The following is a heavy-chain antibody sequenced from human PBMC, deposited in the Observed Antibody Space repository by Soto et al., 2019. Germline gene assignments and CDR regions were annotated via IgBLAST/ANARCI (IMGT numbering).Heavy chain of an antibody. V-gene: IGHV3-23*01. J-gene: IGHJ4*02. CDR2: ISGSGGST. CDR3: AKATKPGPEPVIFDY. Sequence: PGGSLRLSCAASGFTFSSYATSWVRQAPGKGLEWVSAISGSGGSTYYADSVKGRFTISRDNSKNTLYLQMNSLRAEDTAVYYCAKATKPGPEPVIFDYWGQGTLVTVSS. D-gene: IGHD2-21*01. CDR1: GFTFSSYA.